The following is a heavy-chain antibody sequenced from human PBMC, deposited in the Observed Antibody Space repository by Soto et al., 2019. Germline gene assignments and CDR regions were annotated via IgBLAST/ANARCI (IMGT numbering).Heavy chain of an antibody. CDR2: ISGSGDNT. V-gene: IGHV3-23*01. D-gene: IGHD3-3*01. J-gene: IGHJ4*02. CDR1: GFTFSSYA. CDR3: AKSAHGLYFDY. Sequence: EVQLLESGGGLVQPGGSLRLSCAASGFTFSSYAMNWVRQAPGKGLEWVSVISGSGDNTYYADSVRGRFTISRDNSGHTLYLRMNSLRAEDTAVYYCAKSAHGLYFDYWGQGTLVTVSS.